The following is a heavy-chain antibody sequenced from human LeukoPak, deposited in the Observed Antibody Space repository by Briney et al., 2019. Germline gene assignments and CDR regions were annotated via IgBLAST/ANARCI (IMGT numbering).Heavy chain of an antibody. Sequence: GGSLRLSCAASGFTFSSYGMSWVRQAPGKGLEWVSAISGSGGSTYYADSVKGRFTISRDNSKNTLYLQMNSLRAEDTAVYYCARARIPPYEAFDYWGQGTLVTVSS. V-gene: IGHV3-23*01. CDR1: GFTFSSYG. CDR2: ISGSGGST. CDR3: ARARIPPYEAFDY. D-gene: IGHD3-16*01. J-gene: IGHJ4*02.